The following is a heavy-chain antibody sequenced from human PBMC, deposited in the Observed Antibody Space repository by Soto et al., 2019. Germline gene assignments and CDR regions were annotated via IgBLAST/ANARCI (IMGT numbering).Heavy chain of an antibody. CDR2: INPNSGGT. V-gene: IGHV1-2*02. Sequence: ASVKVSCKASGYTFTGYYMHWVRQAPGQGLEWMGWINPNSGGTNYAQKFQGRVTMTRDTSISTAYMELSRLRSDDTAVYYCARGPTYYYDSSGYYRGAFYFDYWGQGTLVTVYS. D-gene: IGHD3-22*01. CDR1: GYTFTGYY. J-gene: IGHJ4*02. CDR3: ARGPTYYYDSSGYYRGAFYFDY.